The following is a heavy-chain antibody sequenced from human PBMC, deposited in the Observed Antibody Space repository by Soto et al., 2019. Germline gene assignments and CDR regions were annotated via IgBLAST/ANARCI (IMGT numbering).Heavy chain of an antibody. CDR2: IGPTGAT. J-gene: IGHJ3*02. CDR3: ARNGVGFGFDI. D-gene: IGHD3-10*01. Sequence: QVQQQQCGARLLKPSETLSLTCAEYGLSMSGYNWSWIRRSPVRGLEWIGEIGPTGATNYGPSFMSRVTVSVDTSKYELSLRLTQVTAADTATYLCARNGVGFGFDIWGLGTMVSVSS. V-gene: IGHV4-34*02. CDR1: GLSMSGYN.